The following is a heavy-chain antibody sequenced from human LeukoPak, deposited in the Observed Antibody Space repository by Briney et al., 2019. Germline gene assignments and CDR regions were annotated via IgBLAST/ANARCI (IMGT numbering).Heavy chain of an antibody. CDR1: GFTFDDYG. J-gene: IGHJ5*02. CDR2: INWNGGST. V-gene: IGHV3-20*01. CDR3: ARVTVRGVMRHWFDP. Sequence: RAGGSLRLSCAASGFTFDDYGMSWVRQAPGKGLEWVSGINWNGGSTGYADSVKGRFTISRDNAKNSLYLQMNSLRAEDTALYHCARVTVRGVMRHWFDPWGQGTLVTVSS. D-gene: IGHD3-16*01.